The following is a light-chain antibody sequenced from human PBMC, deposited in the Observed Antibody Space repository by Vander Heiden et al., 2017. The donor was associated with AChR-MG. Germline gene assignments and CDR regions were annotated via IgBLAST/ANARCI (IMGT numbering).Light chain of an antibody. V-gene: IGLV3-21*02. J-gene: IGLJ2*01. Sequence: SYVLTQSPSVSVAPGQTASITCGGNNTGGESVHWYQQKPGQAPVLVVYDDSDRPSGIPERFSGSNSGNTATLSIRRVEAGDEADFYCQVWDDYSDHVVFGGGTKMTVL. CDR3: QVWDDYSDHVV. CDR2: DDS. CDR1: NTGGES.